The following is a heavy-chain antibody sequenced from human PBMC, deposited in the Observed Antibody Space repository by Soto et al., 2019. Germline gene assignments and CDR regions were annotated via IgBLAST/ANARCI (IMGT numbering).Heavy chain of an antibody. D-gene: IGHD6-19*01. V-gene: IGHV3-7*02. Sequence: EVQLVESGGGLVQPGGSLRLSCAASGFTFSNSWMTWVRQAPGKGLEWVANIKQDGSQKYYVDSVKGRFTISRDNAKNSLYLQMNSLRAEDKDVYYCVGGAEAGYWGQGTLLTVSS. J-gene: IGHJ4*02. CDR1: GFTFSNSW. CDR2: IKQDGSQK. CDR3: VGGAEAGY.